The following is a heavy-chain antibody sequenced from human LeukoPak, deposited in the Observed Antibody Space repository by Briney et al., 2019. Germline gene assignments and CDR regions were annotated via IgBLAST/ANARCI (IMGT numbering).Heavy chain of an antibody. CDR1: GGSISSSSYY. J-gene: IGHJ5*02. CDR3: ARNRGWFDP. CDR2: IYYSGST. Sequence: SETLSLTCTVSGGSISSSSYYWGWIRQPPGKGLEWIGSIYYSGSTYYNPSLKSRVTISVDTSKNQSSLKLSSVTAADTAVYYCARNRGWFDPWGQGTLVTVSS. V-gene: IGHV4-39*01.